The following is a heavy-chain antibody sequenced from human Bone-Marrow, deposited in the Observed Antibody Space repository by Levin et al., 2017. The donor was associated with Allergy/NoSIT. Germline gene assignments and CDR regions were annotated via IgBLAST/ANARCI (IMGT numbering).Heavy chain of an antibody. Sequence: GGSLRLSCAASGFTFSDYYMHWIRQAPGKGLEWLSYISDNSVYTDYADSVKGRFTISRDNAKNSLHLEMKSLRAEDTALYYCAREYCRGVNCYSDRAYDIWGQVTMVTVSS. J-gene: IGHJ3*02. D-gene: IGHD2-21*01. V-gene: IGHV3-11*05. CDR3: AREYCRGVNCYSDRAYDI. CDR2: ISDNSVYT. CDR1: GFTFSDYY.